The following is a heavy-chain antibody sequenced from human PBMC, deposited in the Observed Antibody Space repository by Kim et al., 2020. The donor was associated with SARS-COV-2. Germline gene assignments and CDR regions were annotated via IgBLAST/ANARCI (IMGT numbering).Heavy chain of an antibody. J-gene: IGHJ4*02. CDR2: IYHSGST. CDR3: ARVLVLGGSYYGNPFDY. Sequence: SETLSLTCTVSGYSISSGYYWGWIRQPPGKGLEWIGSIYHSGSTYYNPSLKSRVTISVDTSKNQFSLKLSSVTAADTAVYYCARVLVLGGSYYGNPFDYWGQGTLVTVSS. CDR1: GYSISSGYY. D-gene: IGHD1-26*01. V-gene: IGHV4-38-2*02.